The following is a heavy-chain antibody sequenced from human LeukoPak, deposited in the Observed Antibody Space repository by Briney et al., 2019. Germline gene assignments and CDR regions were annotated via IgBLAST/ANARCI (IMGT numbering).Heavy chain of an antibody. D-gene: IGHD6-19*01. J-gene: IGHJ4*02. CDR1: GYSFINFG. V-gene: IGHV1-18*01. Sequence: GASVKVSCKGSGYSFINFGISWVRQAPGQGLEWMGWISAYNGNTNYAQKLQGRVTMTTDTSTSTAYMELRSLRSDDTAVYYCARLYSSGVSDYWGQGTLVTVSS. CDR3: ARLYSSGVSDY. CDR2: ISAYNGNT.